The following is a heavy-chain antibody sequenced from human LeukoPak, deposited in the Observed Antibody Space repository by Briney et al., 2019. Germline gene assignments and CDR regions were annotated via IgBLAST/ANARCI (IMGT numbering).Heavy chain of an antibody. CDR1: GFTFSTYA. D-gene: IGHD6-19*01. J-gene: IGHJ4*02. Sequence: GGSLRLSCAASGFTFSTYAMTWVRQAPGKGLEWVSSITGSGGSTHYADSVKGRFTISRDNSENTVFLQMDSLRAEDTAVYYCARCRPDSSGSADYWGQGTLVTVSP. CDR2: ITGSGGST. CDR3: ARCRPDSSGSADY. V-gene: IGHV3-23*01.